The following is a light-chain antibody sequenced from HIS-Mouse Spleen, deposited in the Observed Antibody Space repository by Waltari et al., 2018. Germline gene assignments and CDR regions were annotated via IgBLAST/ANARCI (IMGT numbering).Light chain of an antibody. CDR3: QQYGSSPT. J-gene: IGKJ1*01. V-gene: IGKV3-20*01. CDR2: GAS. Sequence: EIVLTQSPGTLSLSPGERATLSCRASQSVSSSHLAWYQQKPGQAPRHLIYGASSRATGIPDRFSGSGSGTDFTLTISRLGPEDIAVYYCQQYGSSPTFGQGTKVEIK. CDR1: QSVSSSH.